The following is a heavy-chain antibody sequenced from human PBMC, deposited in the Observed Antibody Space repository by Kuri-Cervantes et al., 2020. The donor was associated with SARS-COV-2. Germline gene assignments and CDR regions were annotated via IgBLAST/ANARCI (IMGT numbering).Heavy chain of an antibody. D-gene: IGHD1-14*01. CDR2: INHSGST. CDR3: ARFRRVWFDP. CDR1: GGSFSGYY. V-gene: IGHV4-34*01. J-gene: IGHJ5*02. Sequence: ESLKISCAVYGGSFSGYYWSWIRQPPGKGLEWIGEINHSGSTNYNPSLKSRVTISVDTSKNQFSLKLSSVTAADTAVYYCARFRRVWFDPWGQGTLVTVSS.